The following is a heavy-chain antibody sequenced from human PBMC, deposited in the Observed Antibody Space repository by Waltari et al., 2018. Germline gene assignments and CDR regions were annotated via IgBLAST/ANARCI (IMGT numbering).Heavy chain of an antibody. CDR1: GFTFHNYG. V-gene: IGHV3-30*02. D-gene: IGHD4-17*01. CDR3: AKVEASVTTYDAFDV. CDR2: IEYNGNNK. J-gene: IGHJ3*01. Sequence: QVQLVESGGGVVQPGGSLRLSCVASGFTFHNYGMHWVRQAPGKGLEGGAFIEYNGNNKYYADSVKGRFTISRDSSKNTMYLQMDSLRPDDTAVYYCAKVEASVTTYDAFDVWGQGTMVTVSS.